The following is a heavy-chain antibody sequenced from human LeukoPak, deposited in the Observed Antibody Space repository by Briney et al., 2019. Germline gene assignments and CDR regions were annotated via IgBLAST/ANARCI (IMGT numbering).Heavy chain of an antibody. CDR1: GFTFSSYS. CDR2: ISSSSSYI. Sequence: PGGSLRLSCAASGFTFSSYSMNWVRQAPGKGLEWASSISSSSSYIYYADSVKGRFTISRDNAKNSLYLQMNSLRAEDTAVYYCARGRGLRYFDWSYYFDYWGQGTLVTVSS. D-gene: IGHD3-9*01. CDR3: ARGRGLRYFDWSYYFDY. J-gene: IGHJ4*02. V-gene: IGHV3-21*01.